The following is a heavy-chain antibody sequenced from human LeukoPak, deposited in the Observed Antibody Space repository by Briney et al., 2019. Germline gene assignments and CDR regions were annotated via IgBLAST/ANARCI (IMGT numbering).Heavy chain of an antibody. V-gene: IGHV4-30-2*01. D-gene: IGHD6-13*01. Sequence: SETLSLTCGVSGVSVGSGGYSWSWIRQPPGKGLEWIGYVYHSGSSFYNPSLKSRVTISVDTSKNQFSLKLSSVTAADTAVYYCARRITRATDSSSWQDAFDIWGQGTMVTVSS. CDR2: VYHSGSS. J-gene: IGHJ3*02. CDR3: ARRITRATDSSSWQDAFDI. CDR1: GVSVGSGGYS.